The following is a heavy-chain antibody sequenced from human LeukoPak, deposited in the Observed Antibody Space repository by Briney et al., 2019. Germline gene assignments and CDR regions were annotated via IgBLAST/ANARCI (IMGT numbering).Heavy chain of an antibody. CDR1: GDTFSSYY. CDR3: ARSSAAMVTPDY. D-gene: IGHD5-18*01. CDR2: INPSGGSI. J-gene: IGHJ4*02. Sequence: ASVKVSCKASGDTFSSYYMHWVRQAPGQGLEWMGIINPSGGSISYAQKFQGRVTMTRDTSISTAYMELSRLRSDDTAVYYCARSSAAMVTPDYWGQGTLVTVSS. V-gene: IGHV1-46*01.